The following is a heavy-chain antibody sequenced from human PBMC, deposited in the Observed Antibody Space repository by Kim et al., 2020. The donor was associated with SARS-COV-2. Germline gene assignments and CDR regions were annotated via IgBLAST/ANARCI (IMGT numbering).Heavy chain of an antibody. D-gene: IGHD4-4*01. CDR1: GGSISSHNW. V-gene: IGHV4-4*02. Sequence: SETLSLTCDVSGGSISSHNWWSWVRQPPGKGLEWMGEVYHNGIANYNPPIESRFTISIDKSNNQSSMTRRSVTAADTAVYYCARHYEYSQKKWGKGTLVTFSS. J-gene: IGHJ4*02. CDR2: VYHNGIA. CDR3: ARHYEYSQKK.